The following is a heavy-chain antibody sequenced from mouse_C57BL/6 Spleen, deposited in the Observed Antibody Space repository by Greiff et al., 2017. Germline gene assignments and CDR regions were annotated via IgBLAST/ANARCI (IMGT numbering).Heavy chain of an antibody. CDR1: GFTFSDAW. Sequence: EVKVEESGGGLVQPGGSMKLSCAASGFTFSDAWMDWVRQSPEQGLEWVAEIRNKANNLATYYAVSVKGRFTISRDDSKSSVYLQRSSLRAEDTGIYYWTREIYDRRAWFAYWGQGTLVTVSA. D-gene: IGHD2-3*01. J-gene: IGHJ3*01. CDR3: TREIYDRRAWFAY. V-gene: IGHV6-6*01. CDR2: IRNKANNLAT.